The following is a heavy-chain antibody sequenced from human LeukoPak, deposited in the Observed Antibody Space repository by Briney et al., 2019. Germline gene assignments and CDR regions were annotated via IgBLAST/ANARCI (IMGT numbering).Heavy chain of an antibody. V-gene: IGHV3-23*01. J-gene: IGHJ6*03. Sequence: GGSLRLSCAASGFTFSSYAMSWVRQAPGKGLEWVSAISGSGGSTYYADSVKGRFTISRDNSKNTLYLQMNSLRAEDTAVYYCASNIGAFHYMDVWGKGTTVTVSS. CDR2: ISGSGGST. CDR1: GFTFSSYA. CDR3: ASNIGAFHYMDV. D-gene: IGHD5-12*01.